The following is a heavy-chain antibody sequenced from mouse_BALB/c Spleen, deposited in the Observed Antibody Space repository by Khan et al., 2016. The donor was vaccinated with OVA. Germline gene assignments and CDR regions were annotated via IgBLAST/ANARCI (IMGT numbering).Heavy chain of an antibody. V-gene: IGHV9-3-1*01. J-gene: IGHJ4*01. CDR3: ARPPYFSYVLDY. CDR2: INTYTGES. Sequence: QIQLVQSGPELKKPGETVKISCKASGYTFTNCGINWVQQAPGKGLKWMGWINTYTGESTYADDFKGRFAFSLETSASTAYLQINNLKNEDTATYFCARPPYFSYVLDYWGQGTLVTVSS. D-gene: IGHD2-10*01. CDR1: GYTFTNCG.